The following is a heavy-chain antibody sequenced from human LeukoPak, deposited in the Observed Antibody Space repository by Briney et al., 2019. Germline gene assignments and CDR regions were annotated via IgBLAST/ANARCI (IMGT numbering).Heavy chain of an antibody. V-gene: IGHV3-30*03. Sequence: GRSLRLSCAASGFTFSTYAMHWVRQAPGKGLEWVAVISYDGSNKYYADSVKGRFTISRDNSKNTLYLQMNTLRVEDTAVYYCARGEYYYDGGYWGQGTLVTVSS. D-gene: IGHD3-22*01. J-gene: IGHJ1*01. CDR3: ARGEYYYDGGY. CDR1: GFTFSTYA. CDR2: ISYDGSNK.